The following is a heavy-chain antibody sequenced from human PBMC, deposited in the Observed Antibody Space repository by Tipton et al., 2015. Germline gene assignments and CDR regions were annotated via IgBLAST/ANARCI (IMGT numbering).Heavy chain of an antibody. J-gene: IGHJ5*01. CDR1: GYIFTSYW. V-gene: IGHV5-51*01. Sequence: VQLVQSGAEVRKPGESLKISCKGSGYIFTSYWIGWVRQMPGKGLEWMGIIYPGDSYIRYNTSFQGQVTISADKSISTAYLHWSSLKASDTAIYYCARLFGESKISATSNWFDSWGQGTLVTVSS. CDR2: IYPGDSYI. D-gene: IGHD2-15*01. CDR3: ARLFGESKISATSNWFDS.